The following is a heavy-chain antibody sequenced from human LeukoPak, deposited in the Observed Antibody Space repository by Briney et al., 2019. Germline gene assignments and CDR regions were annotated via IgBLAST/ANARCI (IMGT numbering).Heavy chain of an antibody. V-gene: IGHV3-33*01. CDR1: GFTFSSYG. Sequence: GRSLRLSCAASGFTFSSYGMRWVRQAPGKGLEWVAVIWYDGGNTYYADSVKGRFTISRDNSKNTLYLQMNSLRAEDTAVYYCARAPLRYFDWLLAYWGQGTLVTVSS. J-gene: IGHJ4*02. CDR3: ARAPLRYFDWLLAY. CDR2: IWYDGGNT. D-gene: IGHD3-9*01.